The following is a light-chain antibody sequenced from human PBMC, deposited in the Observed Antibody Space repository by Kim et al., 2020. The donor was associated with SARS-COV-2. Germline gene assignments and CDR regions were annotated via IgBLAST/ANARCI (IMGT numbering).Light chain of an antibody. CDR1: SSDVGSYNL. J-gene: IGLJ1*01. Sequence: GQSLTISCTGTSSDVGSYNLVSWYQQHPGKAPKLMIYEVSKRPSGVSNRFSGSKSGNTASLTISGLQAEDEADYYCCSYAGSSGYVFGTGTKVTVL. CDR2: EVS. V-gene: IGLV2-23*02. CDR3: CSYAGSSGYV.